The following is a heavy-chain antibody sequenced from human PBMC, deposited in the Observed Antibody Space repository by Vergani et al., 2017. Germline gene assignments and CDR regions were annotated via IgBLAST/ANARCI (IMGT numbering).Heavy chain of an antibody. Sequence: QVQLVESGGGVVQRGGSLRLSCATSGFTLSNYDMQWIRQGPGKGLEFVAFIQFDGSNQYYADSVKGRFTLSRDFSNNTLYLQMNSLRTDDTATYYCAKHFRGWGIDYWGKGTQVIVSS. D-gene: IGHD3-16*01. J-gene: IGHJ4*02. CDR3: AKHFRGWGIDY. CDR2: IQFDGSNQ. V-gene: IGHV3-30*02. CDR1: GFTLSNYD.